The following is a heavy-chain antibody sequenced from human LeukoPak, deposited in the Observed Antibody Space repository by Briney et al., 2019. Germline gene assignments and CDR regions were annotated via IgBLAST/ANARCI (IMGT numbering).Heavy chain of an antibody. Sequence: PSGTLSLTCAVSGGSISSSNWWSWVRQPPGKGLEWIGEIYHSGSTNYNPSLKSRVTISVDKSKNQFSLKLSSVTAADTAVYYCARVTNYYDSSGYLYYFDYWGQGTLVTVSS. D-gene: IGHD3-22*01. V-gene: IGHV4-4*02. CDR1: GGSISSSNW. CDR3: ARVTNYYDSSGYLYYFDY. J-gene: IGHJ4*02. CDR2: IYHSGST.